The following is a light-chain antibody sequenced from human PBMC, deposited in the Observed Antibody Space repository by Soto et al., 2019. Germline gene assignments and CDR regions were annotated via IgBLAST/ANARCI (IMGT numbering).Light chain of an antibody. CDR1: QSVSSY. CDR3: QPRSNWPRT. J-gene: IGKJ2*01. CDR2: DAS. Sequence: EIVLTQSPATLSLSPGERATLSCRASQSVSSYLAWYQQKPCQAPRLLIYDASNRATGIPARFSGSGSGTDFSLTISSLEPEEFAMYYCQPRSNWPRTFGQGTKLEIK. V-gene: IGKV3-11*01.